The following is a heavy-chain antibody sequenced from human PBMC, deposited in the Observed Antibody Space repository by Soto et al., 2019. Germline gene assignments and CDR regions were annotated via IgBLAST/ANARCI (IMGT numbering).Heavy chain of an antibody. Sequence: QVQLQQWGAGLLKPSETLSLTCAVYGGSFSGYYWSWIRQPPGKGLEWMGERNHSGSTNYNPSLKIRVTIAVDTSKNQFSLKLSSVTAADTAVYYCARGLRGSSGLDYYYGMDVWGQGTTVTVSS. V-gene: IGHV4-34*01. CDR3: ARGLRGSSGLDYYYGMDV. CDR1: GGSFSGYY. CDR2: RNHSGST. J-gene: IGHJ6*02. D-gene: IGHD6-13*01.